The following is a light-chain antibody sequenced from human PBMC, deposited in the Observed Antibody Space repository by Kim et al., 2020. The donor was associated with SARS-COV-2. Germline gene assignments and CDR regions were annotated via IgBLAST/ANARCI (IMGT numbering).Light chain of an antibody. J-gene: IGLJ3*02. CDR2: SND. Sequence: GERVNSCCSGGRSNIGSNVVNWYQQLPGTAPKLLIYSNDYRPSGVPDRFSGSKSGTSASLDISGLQSEDEADYYCAAWDDSLNGSVFGGGTQLTVL. CDR3: AAWDDSLNGSV. V-gene: IGLV1-44*01. CDR1: RSNIGSNV.